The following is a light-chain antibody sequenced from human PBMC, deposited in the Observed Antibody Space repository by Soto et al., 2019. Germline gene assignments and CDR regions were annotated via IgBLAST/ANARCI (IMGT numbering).Light chain of an antibody. CDR3: QQYGSSGT. Sequence: DIVSTQSPCPVSLSPGERATLSCRASQSVSNNYLAWYQQKPGQAPRLLIYGASNRATGIPDRFSGSGSGTDFTLTISRLEPEDFAVYYCQQYGSSGTFGQGTKVDIK. CDR2: GAS. J-gene: IGKJ1*01. CDR1: QSVSNNY. V-gene: IGKV3-20*01.